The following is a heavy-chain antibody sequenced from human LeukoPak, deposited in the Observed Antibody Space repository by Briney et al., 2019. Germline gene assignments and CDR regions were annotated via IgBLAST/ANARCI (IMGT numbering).Heavy chain of an antibody. V-gene: IGHV3-21*01. CDR3: ARARGYCSSTSCSGNAFDI. Sequence: PGGSLRLSCAASGSTFSSYSMNWVRQAPGKGLEWVSSISSSSSYIYYADSVKGRFTISRDNAKNSLYLQMNSLRAEDTAVYYCARARGYCSSTSCSGNAFDIWGQGTMVTVSS. D-gene: IGHD2-2*01. CDR1: GSTFSSYS. CDR2: ISSSSSYI. J-gene: IGHJ3*02.